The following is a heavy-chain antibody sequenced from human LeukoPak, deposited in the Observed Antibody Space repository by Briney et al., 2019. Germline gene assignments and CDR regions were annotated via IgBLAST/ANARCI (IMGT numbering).Heavy chain of an antibody. Sequence: ASVKVSCKASGYTFTGYYMHWVRQAPGQGLEWMGWINPNSGGTNYAQKFQGRVTMTRDTSISTAYMELSSLRSEDTAVYYCARADIKYYDILTGYSNFDPWGQGTLVTVSS. CDR3: ARADIKYYDILTGYSNFDP. D-gene: IGHD3-9*01. CDR2: INPNSGGT. V-gene: IGHV1-2*02. J-gene: IGHJ5*02. CDR1: GYTFTGYY.